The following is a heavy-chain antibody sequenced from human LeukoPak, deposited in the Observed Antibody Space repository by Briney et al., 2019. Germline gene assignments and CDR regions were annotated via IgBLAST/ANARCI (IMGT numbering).Heavy chain of an antibody. CDR2: VRYDGSNG. V-gene: IGHV3-30*02. Sequence: GGSLRLSCAASGFTFSSYGMHWVRQAPGKGLEWVAFVRYDGSNGYDADSVKGRFTISRDNSKNTLYLQMNTLRAEDTAVYYCAKGSAGYSSVWSPYYSYMDVWGKGTTVTVSS. CDR1: GFTFSSYG. J-gene: IGHJ6*03. CDR3: AKGSAGYSSVWSPYYSYMDV. D-gene: IGHD6-19*01.